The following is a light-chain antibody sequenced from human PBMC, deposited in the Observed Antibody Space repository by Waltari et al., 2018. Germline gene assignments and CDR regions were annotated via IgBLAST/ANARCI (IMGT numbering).Light chain of an antibody. Sequence: IPLTQSPSSLSTSVGDRVTITCRASQGINTYLAWYQQKSGKAPKLLIYAASTLQSGVPSRFSGSGSGTDFTLTISSLQPEDFATYYCQQLATYPITSGQGTRLEIK. CDR1: QGINTY. CDR3: QQLATYPIT. J-gene: IGKJ5*01. V-gene: IGKV1-9*01. CDR2: AAS.